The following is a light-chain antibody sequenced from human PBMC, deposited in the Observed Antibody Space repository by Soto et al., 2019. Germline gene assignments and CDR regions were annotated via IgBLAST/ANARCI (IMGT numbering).Light chain of an antibody. J-gene: IGKJ3*01. CDR3: QQYYSYPFT. CDR1: QGISSY. CDR2: AAS. Sequence: AIRMTQSPSSLSASTGDRVTITCRASQGISSYLAWYQQKPGKAPKLLIYAASTFQSGVTSRFSGSGSGTDFTLTISCLQSEDFATYYCQQYYSYPFTFGPGTKVDIK. V-gene: IGKV1-8*01.